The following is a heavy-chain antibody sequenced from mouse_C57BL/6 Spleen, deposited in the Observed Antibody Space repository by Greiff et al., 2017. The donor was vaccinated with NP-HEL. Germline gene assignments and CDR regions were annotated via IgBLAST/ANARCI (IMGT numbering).Heavy chain of an antibody. Sequence: EVQLQQSGPELVKPGASVKISCKASGYTFTDYYMNWVKQSHGKSLEWIGDINPNNGGTSYNQKFKGKATLTVDKSSSTAYMELRSLKSEDSAVYYCASHYGSRGYWYFDVWGTGTTVTVAS. CDR1: GYTFTDYY. CDR2: INPNNGGT. D-gene: IGHD1-1*01. CDR3: ASHYGSRGYWYFDV. V-gene: IGHV1-26*01. J-gene: IGHJ1*03.